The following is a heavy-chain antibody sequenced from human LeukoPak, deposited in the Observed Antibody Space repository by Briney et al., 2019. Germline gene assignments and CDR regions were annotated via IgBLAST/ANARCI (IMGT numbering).Heavy chain of an antibody. V-gene: IGHV3-21*04. CDR2: ISVSSIFI. D-gene: IGHD2-2*01. CDR1: EFTFSRYS. CDR3: AREISVPAREFDP. J-gene: IGHJ5*02. Sequence: GGSLRLSCAASEFTFSRYSMNWVRQAPGKGLEWVSSISVSSIFIYYSDSVKGRFTISRDDAKNSLYLQMNSLRSEDTAVYYCAREISVPAREFDPWGQGTLVTVSS.